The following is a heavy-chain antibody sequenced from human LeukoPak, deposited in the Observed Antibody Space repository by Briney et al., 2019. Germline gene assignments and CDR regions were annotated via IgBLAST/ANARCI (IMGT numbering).Heavy chain of an antibody. CDR3: ARRGRGYSGYDNFDY. CDR1: GGSISSSSYY. CDR2: IYYSGST. D-gene: IGHD5-12*01. Sequence: SETLSLTCTVSGGSISSSSYYWGWIRQPPGKGLEWIGSIYYSGSTYYNPSLKSRVTISVDTSKNQFSLKLSSVTAADTAVYYCARRGRGYSGYDNFDYWGQGTLVTVSS. J-gene: IGHJ4*02. V-gene: IGHV4-39*01.